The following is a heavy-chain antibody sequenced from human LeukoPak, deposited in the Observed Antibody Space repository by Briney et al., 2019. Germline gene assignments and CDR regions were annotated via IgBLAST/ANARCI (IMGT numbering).Heavy chain of an antibody. V-gene: IGHV1-8*01. CDR2: MNPNSDNT. Sequence: ASVKVSXKASGYTFTSYDINWVRQATGQGLEWMGWMNPNSDNTGYAQKFQGRVTMTRNTSISTAYMELSSLRSEDTAVYYCARERKTYYYHSSGYYSSRRVDYWGQGTLVTVSS. CDR3: ARERKTYYYHSSGYYSSRRVDY. CDR1: GYTFTSYD. J-gene: IGHJ4*02. D-gene: IGHD3-22*01.